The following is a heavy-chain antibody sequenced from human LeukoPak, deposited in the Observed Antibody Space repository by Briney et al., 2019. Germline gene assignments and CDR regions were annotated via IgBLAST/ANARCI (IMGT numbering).Heavy chain of an antibody. D-gene: IGHD6-6*01. J-gene: IGHJ4*02. V-gene: IGHV3-53*01. CDR3: AKGGEYSTSTDFDY. CDR2: IYSGGST. CDR1: GFTVSSNY. Sequence: GGSLRLSCAASGFTVSSNYMSWVRQAPGKGLEWVSVIYSGGSTYYADSVKGRFTISRDNSKNTLYLQMNSLRAEDTAVYYCAKGGEYSTSTDFDYWGQGTLVTVSS.